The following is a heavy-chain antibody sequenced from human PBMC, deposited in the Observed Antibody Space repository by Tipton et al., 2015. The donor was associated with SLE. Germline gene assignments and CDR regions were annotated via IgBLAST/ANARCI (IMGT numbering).Heavy chain of an antibody. CDR2: IYTSGST. Sequence: GSLRLSCTVSGGSISSYYWSWIRQPAGKGLEWIGRIYTSGSTNYNPSLKSRVTMSVDTSKNQFSLKLSSVTAADTAVYYCARGDGSDAFDIWGQGTMVTVSS. D-gene: IGHD6-25*01. J-gene: IGHJ3*02. CDR3: ARGDGSDAFDI. CDR1: GGSISSYY. V-gene: IGHV4-4*07.